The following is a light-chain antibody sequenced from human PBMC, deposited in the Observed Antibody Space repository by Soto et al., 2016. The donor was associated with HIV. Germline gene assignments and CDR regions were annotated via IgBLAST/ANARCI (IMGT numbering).Light chain of an antibody. CDR1: QSITDY. CDR2: AAS. Sequence: DIQMTQSPSSLSASVGDRVTITCRTSQSITDYLNWYQQKPGRAPKLLIYAASSLQSGVPARFSGSGSGTDFTLTISSLQPEDIATYYCQQYAAYPNTFGQGTKLEIK. V-gene: IGKV1-39*01. J-gene: IGKJ2*01. CDR3: QQYAAYPNT.